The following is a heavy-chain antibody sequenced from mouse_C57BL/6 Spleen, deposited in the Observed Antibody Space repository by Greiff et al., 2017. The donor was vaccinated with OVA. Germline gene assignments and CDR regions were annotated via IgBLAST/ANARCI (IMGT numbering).Heavy chain of an antibody. Sequence: EVQLQQSGAELVRPGASVKLSCTASGFNIKDYYMHWVKQRPEQGLEWIGRIDPEDGDTEYAPKFQGKATMTADTSSNTAYLQLSSLTSEDTAVYYCTTSPYYYGSSYGAWFAYWGQGTLVTVSA. J-gene: IGHJ3*01. CDR2: IDPEDGDT. CDR3: TTSPYYYGSSYGAWFAY. D-gene: IGHD1-1*01. V-gene: IGHV14-1*01. CDR1: GFNIKDYY.